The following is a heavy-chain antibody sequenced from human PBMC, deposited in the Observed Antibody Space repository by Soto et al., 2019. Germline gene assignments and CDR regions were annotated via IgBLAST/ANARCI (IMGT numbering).Heavy chain of an antibody. D-gene: IGHD2-21*01. J-gene: IGHJ4*02. CDR3: AKDRPRRTSVFIFDS. Sequence: EVQLLESGGKLVQPGGSLTLSCAASGFTFSTYAMAWVRQAPGKGLEWVSGVSASGLNTDYADPVKGRFYISRDNSKNTVSLHIIRLSAQDPAFYYSAKDRPRRTSVFIFDSWCQRTPVTVSS. V-gene: IGHV3-23*01. CDR2: VSASGLNT. CDR1: GFTFSTYA.